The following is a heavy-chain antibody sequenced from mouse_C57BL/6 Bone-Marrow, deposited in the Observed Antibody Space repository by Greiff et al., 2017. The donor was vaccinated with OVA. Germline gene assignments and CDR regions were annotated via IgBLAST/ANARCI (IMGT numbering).Heavy chain of an antibody. CDR1: GFNIKDDY. D-gene: IGHD1-1*01. CDR3: GGHYYGSSWYCDV. CDR2: IDPENGDT. Sequence: VQLQQSGAELVRPGASVKLSCTASGFNIKDDYMHWVKQRPEQGLEWIGWIDPENGDTEYASKFQGKATITADTSSNTAYLQLSSLTSEDTAVYYCGGHYYGSSWYCDVWGTGTTVTVSS. J-gene: IGHJ1*03. V-gene: IGHV14-4*01.